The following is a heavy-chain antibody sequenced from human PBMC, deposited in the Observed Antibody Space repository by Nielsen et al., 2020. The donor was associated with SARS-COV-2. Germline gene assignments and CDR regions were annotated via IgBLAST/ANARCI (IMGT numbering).Heavy chain of an antibody. V-gene: IGHV3-7*03. CDR3: ARGMRTCSSTSCYYYYYYMDV. J-gene: IGHJ6*03. CDR2: IKQDGSEK. CDR1: GFTFSSYW. Sequence: GESLKISCAASGFTFSSYWMSWVRQAPGKGLEWVANIKQDGSEKYYVDSVKGRFTISRDNAKNSLYLQMNSLRAEDTAVYYCARGMRTCSSTSCYYYYYYMDVWGKGTTVTVSS. D-gene: IGHD2-2*01.